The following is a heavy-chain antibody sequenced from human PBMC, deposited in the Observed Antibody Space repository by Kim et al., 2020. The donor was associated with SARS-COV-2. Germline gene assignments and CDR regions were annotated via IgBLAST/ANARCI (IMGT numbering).Heavy chain of an antibody. J-gene: IGHJ3*02. CDR3: AREIEYSSSNDAFDI. V-gene: IGHV4-4*02. D-gene: IGHD6-13*01. Sequence: PSLKSRVTIAVTQSKNQFSLELSSVTAADTAVYYCAREIEYSSSNDAFDIWGQGTMVTVSS.